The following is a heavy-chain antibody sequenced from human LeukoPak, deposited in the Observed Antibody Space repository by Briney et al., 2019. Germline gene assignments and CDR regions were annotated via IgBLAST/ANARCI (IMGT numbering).Heavy chain of an antibody. CDR1: GYTFTDYY. J-gene: IGHJ5*02. V-gene: IGHV1-2*06. CDR3: ASIVRTAYCGGDRFP. CDR2: INPNSGDT. D-gene: IGHD2-21*02. Sequence: ASAKVSCKASGYTFTDYYIHWVRQAPGQGLEWMGRINPNSGDTNYAQRFQGRVTMTRETSITTVYMELSRLRSHDTAMYYCASIVRTAYCGGDRFPWGQGTLVTVSS.